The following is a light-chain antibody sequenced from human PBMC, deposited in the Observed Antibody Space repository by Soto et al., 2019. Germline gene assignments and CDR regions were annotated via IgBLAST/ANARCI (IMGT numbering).Light chain of an antibody. J-gene: IGKJ5*01. CDR2: GAS. Sequence: EIVMTQSPATLSVSPGERATLSCRASQNIYTNLAWYQQKPGQAPRLLIYGASTRATGIPARFSGSGSGTEFTLSISSLQSEDFALYYCKQYNNSPPFSFGQGPRLDIK. V-gene: IGKV3-15*01. CDR3: KQYNNSPPFS. CDR1: QNIYTN.